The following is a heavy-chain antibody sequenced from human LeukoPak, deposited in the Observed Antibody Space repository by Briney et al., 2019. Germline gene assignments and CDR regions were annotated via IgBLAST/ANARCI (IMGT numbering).Heavy chain of an antibody. CDR2: IIPIFGTA. V-gene: IGHV1-69*05. CDR3: ARGSVPAAILSWFDP. CDR1: GGTFSSYA. J-gene: IGHJ5*02. Sequence: SVKVSCKASGGTFSSYAISRVRQAPGQGLEWMGGIIPIFGTANYAQKFQGRVTITTDESTSTAYMELSSLRSEDTAVYYCARGSVPAAILSWFDPWGQGTLVTVSS. D-gene: IGHD2-2*02.